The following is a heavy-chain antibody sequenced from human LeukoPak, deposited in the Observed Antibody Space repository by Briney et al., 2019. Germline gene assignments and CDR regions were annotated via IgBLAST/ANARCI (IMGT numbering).Heavy chain of an antibody. CDR2: IKQDRSEK. J-gene: IGHJ4*02. CDR3: ARDWAVLSGSYY. D-gene: IGHD1-26*01. Sequence: PGGSLRLSCAASGFTFSNYWMSWVRQAPGKGLEWVANIKQDRSEKYYVDSVKSRFTISRDNAKNSLYLQMNSLRAEDTAVYYCARDWAVLSGSYYWGQGTLVTVSS. V-gene: IGHV3-7*01. CDR1: GFTFSNYW.